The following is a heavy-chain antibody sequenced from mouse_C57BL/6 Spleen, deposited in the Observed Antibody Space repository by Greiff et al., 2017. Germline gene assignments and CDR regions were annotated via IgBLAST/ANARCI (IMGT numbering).Heavy chain of an antibody. V-gene: IGHV1-76*01. Sequence: VHLVESGAELVRPGASVKLSCKASGYTFTDYYINWVKQRPGQGLEWIARIYPGSGNTYYNEKFKGKATLTAEKSSSTAYMQLSSLTSEDSAVYFCARRSTMLSFDYWGQGTTLTVSS. CDR2: IYPGSGNT. CDR1: GYTFTDYY. D-gene: IGHD2-1*01. CDR3: ARRSTMLSFDY. J-gene: IGHJ2*01.